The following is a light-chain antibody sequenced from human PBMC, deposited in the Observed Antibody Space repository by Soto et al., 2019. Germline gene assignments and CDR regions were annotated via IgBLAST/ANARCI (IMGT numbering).Light chain of an antibody. CDR2: ASS. V-gene: IGKV3-20*01. Sequence: VLTQAPATLSLSPGERASLSCRASENDACDYLSWYQQRPGQAPRLLIYASSTRATDVPDEFRGSGSGTDFTLNISILEPEDVAVYYCQQYGGSPSLYTLGQGTKLEIK. CDR3: QQYGGSPSLYT. CDR1: ENDACDY. J-gene: IGKJ2*01.